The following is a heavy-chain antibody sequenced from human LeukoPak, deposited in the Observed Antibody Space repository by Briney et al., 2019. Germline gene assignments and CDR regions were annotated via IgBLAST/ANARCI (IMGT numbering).Heavy chain of an antibody. CDR1: GYTFTSYG. V-gene: IGHV1-18*01. CDR2: ISAYNGNT. CDR3: ARDAHSSSWYRYYYYYGMDV. D-gene: IGHD6-13*01. Sequence: EASVKVSCKASGYTFTSYGISWVRQAPGQGLEWMGWISAYNGNTNYAQKLQGRVTMTTDTSTGTAYMELRSLRSDDTAVYYCARDAHSSSWYRYYYYYGMDVWGQGTTVTVSS. J-gene: IGHJ6*02.